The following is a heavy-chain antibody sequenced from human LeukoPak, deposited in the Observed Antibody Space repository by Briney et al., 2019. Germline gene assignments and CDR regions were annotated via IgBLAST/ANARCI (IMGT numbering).Heavy chain of an antibody. Sequence: ASVKVSCKASGYTFTGSYMHWVRQAPGQGLEWMGWINPNSGGTNYAQKFQGRVTMTRDTSISTAYMELSRLRSDDTAVYYCARGNSEGYYYDSSGYWSWGQGTLVTVSS. V-gene: IGHV1-2*02. J-gene: IGHJ5*02. CDR2: INPNSGGT. D-gene: IGHD3-22*01. CDR1: GYTFTGSY. CDR3: ARGNSEGYYYDSSGYWS.